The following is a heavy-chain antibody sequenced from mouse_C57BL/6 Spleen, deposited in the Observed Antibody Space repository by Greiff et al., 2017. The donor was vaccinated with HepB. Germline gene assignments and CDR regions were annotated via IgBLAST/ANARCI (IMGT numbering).Heavy chain of an antibody. CDR2: IYPRSGNT. CDR1: GYTFTSYG. J-gene: IGHJ4*01. Sequence: VQLVESGAELARPGASVKLSCKASGYTFTSYGISWVKQRTGQGLEWIGEIYPRSGNTYYNEKFKGKATLTADKSSSTAYMELRSLTSEDTAVYFCARKDSSGYPSYAMDYWGQGTSVTVSS. CDR3: ARKDSSGYPSYAMDY. D-gene: IGHD3-2*02. V-gene: IGHV1-81*01.